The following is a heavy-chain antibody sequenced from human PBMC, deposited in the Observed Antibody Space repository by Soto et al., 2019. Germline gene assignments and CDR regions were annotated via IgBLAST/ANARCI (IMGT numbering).Heavy chain of an antibody. Sequence: GGSLRLSCAASGFTFSSYGMHWVRQAPGKGLEWVAVIWYDGSNKYYADSVKGRFTISRDNSKNTLYLQMNSLRAEDTAVYYCARDLHPHDYGDDDAFDIWGQGTMVTVSS. CDR2: IWYDGSNK. CDR3: ARDLHPHDYGDDDAFDI. D-gene: IGHD4-17*01. V-gene: IGHV3-33*01. J-gene: IGHJ3*02. CDR1: GFTFSSYG.